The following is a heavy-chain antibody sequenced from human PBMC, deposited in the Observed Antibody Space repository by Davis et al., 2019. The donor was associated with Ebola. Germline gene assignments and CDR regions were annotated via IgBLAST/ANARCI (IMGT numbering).Heavy chain of an antibody. CDR2: ISYDGSNK. J-gene: IGHJ3*02. D-gene: IGHD2-21*01. Sequence: GESLKISCAASRFTFSSYAMHWVRQAPGKGLEWVAVISYDGSNKYYADSVKGRFTISRDNSKNTLSMQMDSLRAEDTAVYYCARALFGASAFDIWGQGTMVTVSS. CDR1: RFTFSSYA. CDR3: ARALFGASAFDI. V-gene: IGHV3-30-3*01.